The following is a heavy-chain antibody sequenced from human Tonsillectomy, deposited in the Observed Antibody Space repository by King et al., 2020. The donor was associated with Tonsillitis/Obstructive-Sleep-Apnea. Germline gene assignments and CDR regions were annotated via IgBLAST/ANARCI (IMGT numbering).Heavy chain of an antibody. Sequence: VQLVESGGGLVQPGGSLRLSCAASGFTFSSYAMSWVRQAPGKGLEWVSAISGSGGSTYYADSVKGRFTISRDNSKNTLYLQMNSLRAEDTAVYYCAKDRQEAIFGVVSLGYWGQGTLVTVSS. V-gene: IGHV3-23*04. CDR1: GFTFSSYA. CDR3: AKDRQEAIFGVVSLGY. CDR2: ISGSGGST. J-gene: IGHJ4*02. D-gene: IGHD3-3*01.